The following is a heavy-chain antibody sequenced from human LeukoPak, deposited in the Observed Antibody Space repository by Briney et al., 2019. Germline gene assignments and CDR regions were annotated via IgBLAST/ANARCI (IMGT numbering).Heavy chain of an antibody. D-gene: IGHD2-2*01. J-gene: IGHJ6*02. V-gene: IGHV1-24*01. CDR1: GYTLTELS. CDR3: ATYGTSAAIYGMDV. CDR2: FDPEDGET. Sequence: ASVKVSCKVSGYTLTELSMHWVRQAPGKGLEWMGGFDPEDGETIYEQKFQGRVTMTEDTSTDTAYMELSSLRSEDTAVYYCATYGTSAAIYGMDVWGQGTTVTVSS.